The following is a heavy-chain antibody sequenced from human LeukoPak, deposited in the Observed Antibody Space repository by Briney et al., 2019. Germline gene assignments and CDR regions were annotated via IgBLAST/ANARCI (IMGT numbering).Heavy chain of an antibody. CDR2: INHSGST. CDR3: ARKGVAGPWDSSGVFDP. V-gene: IGHV4-34*01. J-gene: IGHJ5*02. Sequence: SETLSLTCAVYGGSFSGYYWSWIRQPPGKGLEWIGEINHSGSTNYNPSLKSRVTISVDTSKNQFSLKLSSVTAADTAVYYCARKGVAGPWDSSGVFDPWGQGTLVTASS. D-gene: IGHD3-10*01. CDR1: GGSFSGYY.